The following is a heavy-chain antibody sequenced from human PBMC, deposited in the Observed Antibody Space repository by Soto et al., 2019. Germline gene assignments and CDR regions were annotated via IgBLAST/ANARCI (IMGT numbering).Heavy chain of an antibody. V-gene: IGHV4-61*01. CDR1: GASVSSGSYY. Sequence: PPATLSLTCTVSGASVSSGSYYWSWIRHPPGKGLEWIGYIYYSGSTNYNPSLKSRVTISVDTSKHQFSLKLSSVTAADTAVYYCASEAQWGYSSSWHTDYNWFDPWGQGTLVTVSS. CDR3: ASEAQWGYSSSWHTDYNWFDP. CDR2: IYYSGST. D-gene: IGHD6-13*01. J-gene: IGHJ5*02.